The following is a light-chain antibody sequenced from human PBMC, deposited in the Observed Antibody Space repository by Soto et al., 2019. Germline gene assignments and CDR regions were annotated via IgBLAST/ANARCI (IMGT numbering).Light chain of an antibody. J-gene: IGLJ1*01. CDR3: YSYAGSFTYV. CDR1: RSDVGSYSL. CDR2: EAN. V-gene: IGLV2-23*01. Sequence: QSVLTQPASVSGSPGQSITISCTGTRSDVGSYSLVSWYQQHPGKAPKLIIYEANKRPSGISHRFSGSKSGNTAFLTISGLQAEDEADYYCYSYAGSFTYVFGTGTKAPS.